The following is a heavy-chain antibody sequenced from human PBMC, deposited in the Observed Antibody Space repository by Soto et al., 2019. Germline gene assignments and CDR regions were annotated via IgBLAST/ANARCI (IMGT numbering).Heavy chain of an antibody. Sequence: PSETLSLTCAVSGGSISSSNWWSWVRQPPGKGLEWIGYIYYSGSTNYNPSLKSRVTISVDTSKNQFSLKLSSVTAADTAVYYCARVRYFDWSNIDYWGQGTLVTVSS. CDR3: ARVRYFDWSNIDY. J-gene: IGHJ4*02. D-gene: IGHD3-9*01. V-gene: IGHV4-4*02. CDR1: GGSISSSNW. CDR2: IYYSGST.